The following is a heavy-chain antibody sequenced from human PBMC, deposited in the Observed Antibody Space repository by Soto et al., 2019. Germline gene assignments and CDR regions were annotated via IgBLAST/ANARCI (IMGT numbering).Heavy chain of an antibody. J-gene: IGHJ6*02. D-gene: IGHD2-21*01. CDR3: ARDEGEGAYYYYYYGMDV. Sequence: QVQLVQSGAEVKKPGASVKVSCKASGYTFTSYGISWVRQAPGQGLEWMGWISAYNGNTNYAQKLQGRVTMTTDTSTSTAYMELRSLRSDDTAVYYCARDEGEGAYYYYYYGMDVWGQGTTVTVSS. CDR2: ISAYNGNT. CDR1: GYTFTSYG. V-gene: IGHV1-18*01.